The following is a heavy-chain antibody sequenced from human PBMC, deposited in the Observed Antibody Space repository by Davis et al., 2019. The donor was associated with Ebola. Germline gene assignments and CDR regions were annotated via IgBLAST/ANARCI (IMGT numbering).Heavy chain of an antibody. D-gene: IGHD2/OR15-2a*01. J-gene: IGHJ4*02. CDR2: IYYSGST. Sequence: PSETLSLTCTVSGGSISSYYWSWIRQPPGKGLEWIGYIYYSGSTNYNPPLKSRVTISVDTSKNQFSLKLSSVTAADTAVYYCARATFFDYWGQGTLVTVSS. V-gene: IGHV4-59*01. CDR3: ARATFFDY. CDR1: GGSISSYY.